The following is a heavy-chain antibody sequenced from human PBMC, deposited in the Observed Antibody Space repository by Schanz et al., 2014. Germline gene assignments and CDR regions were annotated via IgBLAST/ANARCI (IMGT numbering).Heavy chain of an antibody. J-gene: IGHJ4*02. V-gene: IGHV4-39*01. Sequence: QLQLQESGPGLVKPSETLSLICSVSGGSINSNSYYWGWIRQPPGKGLEWIGNVFYTGTTYTNPSLRSRLTWSVDTSNNQFSLKRTPVTAADTAVYFCARHGPLAGIPLDYWGRGTLVTVSS. CDR1: GGSINSNSYY. D-gene: IGHD6-19*01. CDR3: ARHGPLAGIPLDY. CDR2: VFYTGTT.